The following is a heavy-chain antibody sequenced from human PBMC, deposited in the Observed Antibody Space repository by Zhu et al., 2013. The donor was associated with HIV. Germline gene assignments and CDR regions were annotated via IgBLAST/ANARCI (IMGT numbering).Heavy chain of an antibody. V-gene: IGHV1-18*01. D-gene: IGHD3-22*01. CDR3: AREGDTTGYFYHYYGMDV. CDR1: GHTFSSYG. J-gene: IGHJ6*02. CDR2: ISAYNGNT. Sequence: QVQLVQSGAEVKKPGASVKVSCKASGHTFSSYGISWVRQAPGQGLEWMGWISAYNGNTNYAQKFQGRITMTTDPVTSTVSMELRSLRSDDTAVYYCAREGDTTGYFYHYYGMDVWGQGTTVTVSS.